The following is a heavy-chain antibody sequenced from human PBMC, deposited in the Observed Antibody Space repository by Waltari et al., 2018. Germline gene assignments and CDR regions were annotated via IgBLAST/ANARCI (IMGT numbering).Heavy chain of an antibody. V-gene: IGHV4-34*01. D-gene: IGHD6-19*01. J-gene: IGHJ4*02. Sequence: QVQLQQWGAGLLKPSETLSLTCAVYGGSFSGYYWSWIRQPPGKGLEWIGEINHSGSTNSNPSLKSRVTISVDTSKNQFSLKLSSVTAADTAVYYCARAGGHHLAVAGNSQEFDYWGQGTLVTVSS. CDR2: INHSGST. CDR1: GGSFSGYY. CDR3: ARAGGHHLAVAGNSQEFDY.